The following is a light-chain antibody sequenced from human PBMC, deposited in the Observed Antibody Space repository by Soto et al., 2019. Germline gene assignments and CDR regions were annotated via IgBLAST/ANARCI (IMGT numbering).Light chain of an antibody. CDR2: EGI. CDR3: SLYASENTYV. J-gene: IGLJ1*01. V-gene: IGLV2-14*02. Sequence: QSLLTQLASVSGSPGQSVSISCTGTLSTVGGFNVVSWYHQHPGNAPKVIIYEGITRPSGVTNRFSGSNSGSTASLPISGLQAEDEAAYYCSLYASENTYVFGTGTKV. CDR1: LSTVGGFNV.